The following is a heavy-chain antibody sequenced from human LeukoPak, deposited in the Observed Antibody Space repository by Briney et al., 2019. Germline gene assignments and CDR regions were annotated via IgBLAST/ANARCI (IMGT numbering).Heavy chain of an antibody. CDR3: ASVWGSYRFTFDY. Sequence: GTSLRLSCAASGFTFSNYGMHWVRQAPGKGLEWVSVISFDGSAKYYADSVKGRFTISRDNSKNSLYLQMNSLRAEDTAVYYCASVWGSYRFTFDYWGQGTLVTVSS. CDR1: GFTFSNYG. CDR2: ISFDGSAK. D-gene: IGHD3-16*02. J-gene: IGHJ4*02. V-gene: IGHV3-33*08.